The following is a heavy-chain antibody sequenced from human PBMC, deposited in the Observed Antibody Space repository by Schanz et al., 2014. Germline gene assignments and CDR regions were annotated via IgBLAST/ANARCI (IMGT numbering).Heavy chain of an antibody. V-gene: IGHV1-69*02. CDR3: ARTGYDPSLTH. Sequence: QVQLVQSGAEVKKPGSSVKVSCKASGDTFRSYTINWVRHAPGQGLEWMGRIIPITGITNYAQKFQGRVTFTAHKSTSTAFREVNSLRSEDTAVYYCARTGYDPSLTHGGQGTLVTVSS. J-gene: IGHJ4*02. CDR2: IIPITGIT. CDR1: GDTFRSYT. D-gene: IGHD5-12*01.